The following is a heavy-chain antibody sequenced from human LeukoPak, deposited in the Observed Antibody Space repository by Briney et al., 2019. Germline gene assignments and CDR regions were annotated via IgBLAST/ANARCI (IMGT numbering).Heavy chain of an antibody. CDR3: AREGPGSYYYFDY. J-gene: IGHJ4*02. D-gene: IGHD1-26*01. CDR1: GFTFSSYE. Sequence: PGGSLRLSCAASGFTFSSYEMNWVRQAPGKGLEWVSYISSSGSTIYYADSVKGRFTISRDNAKSSLYLQMNSLRAEDTAVYYCAREGPGSYYYFDYWGQGTLVTVSS. V-gene: IGHV3-48*03. CDR2: ISSSGSTI.